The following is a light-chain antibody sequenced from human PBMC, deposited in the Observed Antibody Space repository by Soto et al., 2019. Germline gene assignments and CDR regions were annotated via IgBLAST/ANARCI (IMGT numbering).Light chain of an antibody. Sequence: EIVMTQSPVTLSVSPGERVTLSCRASHDVYSKLAWYQQKAGQAPRLLIYAASTRATGLPARFSGSGSGTEFTLTISSLQSEDFVIYYCQHYANWPLTFGGGTKVEIK. V-gene: IGKV3-15*01. CDR1: HDVYSK. CDR2: AAS. J-gene: IGKJ4*01. CDR3: QHYANWPLT.